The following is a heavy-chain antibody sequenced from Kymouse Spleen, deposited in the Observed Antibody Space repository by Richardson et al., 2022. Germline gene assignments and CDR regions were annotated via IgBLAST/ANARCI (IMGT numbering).Heavy chain of an antibody. J-gene: IGHJ6*02. Sequence: QLQLQESGPGLVKPSETLSLTCTVSGGSISSSSYYWGWIRQPPGKGLEWIGSIYYSGSTYYNPSLKSRVTISVDTSKNQFSLKLSSVTAADTAVYYCARQEITMVRGVIDYYYYYGMDVWGQGTTVTVSS. D-gene: IGHD3-10*01. CDR3: ARQEITMVRGVIDYYYYYGMDV. CDR2: IYYSGST. V-gene: IGHV4-39*01. CDR1: GGSISSSSYY.